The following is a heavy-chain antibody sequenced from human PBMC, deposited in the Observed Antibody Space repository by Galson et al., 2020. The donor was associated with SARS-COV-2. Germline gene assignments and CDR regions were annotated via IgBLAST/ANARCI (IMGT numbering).Heavy chain of an antibody. D-gene: IGHD2-21*02. CDR3: ARVCGGDCYSLDY. CDR2: IRKKANSYTT. J-gene: IGHJ4*02. V-gene: IGHV3-72*01. Sequence: GESLKISCAASGFAFSDHYMDWVSQAPGKGLEWDGRIRKKANSYTTEYAASMKDRFTISRDDSKNSMYLQINSLKPEDTAVYYCARVCGGDCYSLDYWGQGSLVTVSS. CDR1: GFAFSDHY.